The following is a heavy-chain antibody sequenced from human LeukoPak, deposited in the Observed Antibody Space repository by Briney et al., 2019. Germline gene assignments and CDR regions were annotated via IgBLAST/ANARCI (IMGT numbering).Heavy chain of an antibody. CDR1: GYIFTGYY. D-gene: IGHD1-26*01. CDR2: INPNSGGT. Sequence: ASVKVSCKASGYIFTGYYVHWVRQAPGQGLEWMGWINPNSGGTNYAQKFQGRVTMTRDTSITTAYMELSRLRSDDTAVYYCARVRVIAAATRDAFDIWGQGTMVTVSS. V-gene: IGHV1-2*02. J-gene: IGHJ3*02. CDR3: ARVRVIAAATRDAFDI.